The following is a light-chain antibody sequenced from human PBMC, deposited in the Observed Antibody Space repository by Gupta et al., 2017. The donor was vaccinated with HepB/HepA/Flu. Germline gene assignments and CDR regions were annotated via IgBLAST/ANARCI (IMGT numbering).Light chain of an antibody. V-gene: IGLV3-21*02. Sequence: SYVLIQPPAVSVAPGQTARITCEGNDIGIKSVHWYQQKPGPAPIMVVCDDFDRPSGIPERFAGYNSANKATPITTTIEAGDEADDYCQVWDHNTDHVVFGGGTKLSVL. CDR1: DIGIKS. CDR2: DDF. CDR3: QVWDHNTDHVV. J-gene: IGLJ2*01.